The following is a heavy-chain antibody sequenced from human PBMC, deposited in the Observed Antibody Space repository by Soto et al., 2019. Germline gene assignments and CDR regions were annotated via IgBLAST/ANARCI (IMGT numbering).Heavy chain of an antibody. D-gene: IGHD2-21*02. CDR3: AGPFSGGDFDLDV. CDR1: GYNVNSYG. Sequence: QVQLVQSAAEVKKPGASVKVSCRALGYNVNSYGITWVRQAPGQGLEWMGWISGYNGDTKLAQRFQNRVPMTTETSTSTGYMELRRLRSEDTAVYYWAGPFSGGDFDLDVWGQGTTVTVSS. V-gene: IGHV1-18*01. CDR2: ISGYNGDT. J-gene: IGHJ6*02.